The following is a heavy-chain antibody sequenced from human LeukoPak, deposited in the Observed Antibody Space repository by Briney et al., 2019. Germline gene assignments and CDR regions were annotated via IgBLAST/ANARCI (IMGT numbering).Heavy chain of an antibody. V-gene: IGHV4-39*01. CDR1: GGSISSSTYY. Sequence: KPSETLSLTCTVSGGSISSSTYYWGWIRQPPGEGLEWIGSINHGGSSYYNPSLMSRVTISGDTSKNQFSLRLSSVTAADTAVYHCARRIVGTMSDFWGQGILVTVS. CDR3: ARRIVGTMSDF. CDR2: INHGGSS. D-gene: IGHD1-1*01. J-gene: IGHJ4*02.